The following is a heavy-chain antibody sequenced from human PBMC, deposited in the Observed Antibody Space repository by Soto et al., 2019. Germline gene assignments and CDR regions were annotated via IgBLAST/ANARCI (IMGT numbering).Heavy chain of an antibody. CDR1: GYTFTSYD. J-gene: IGHJ6*02. V-gene: IGHV1-8*01. Sequence: ASVKVSCKASGYTFTSYDINWVRQATGQGLEWMGWMNPNSGNTGYAQKFQGRVTMTRNTSISTAYMELSSLRSEDTAVYYCARGGSTVTKNYYGMDVWGQGTTVTVSS. CDR3: ARGGSTVTKNYYGMDV. D-gene: IGHD4-17*01. CDR2: MNPNSGNT.